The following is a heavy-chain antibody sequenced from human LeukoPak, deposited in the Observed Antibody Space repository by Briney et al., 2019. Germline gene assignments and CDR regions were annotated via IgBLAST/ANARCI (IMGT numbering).Heavy chain of an antibody. CDR3: ARGPVGGVSYNYYHGMDV. CDR2: ISGDGVSP. J-gene: IGHJ6*02. V-gene: IGHV3-23*01. CDR1: GFTFNNYA. Sequence: GGSLRLSCAASGFTFNNYALTWVRQTPGKGLECVSAISGDGVSPYYADSVRGRFTISRDNAKNTLYLQMNSLRVEDTAVYYCARGPVGGVSYNYYHGMDVWGPGTTVTVSS. D-gene: IGHD3-16*01.